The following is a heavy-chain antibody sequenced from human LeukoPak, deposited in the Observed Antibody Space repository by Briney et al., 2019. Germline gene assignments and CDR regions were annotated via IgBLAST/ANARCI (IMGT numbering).Heavy chain of an antibody. D-gene: IGHD5-24*01. CDR1: GYTFTSYY. CDR2: INPSGGST. Sequence: ASVKVSCKASGYTFTSYYMHWVRQAPGQGLEWMGIINPSGGSTSYAQKFQGRVTMTRDMSTSTVYMELSSLRSEDTAVYYCARDWGRMATISYYFDYWGQGTLVTVSS. J-gene: IGHJ4*02. V-gene: IGHV1-46*01. CDR3: ARDWGRMATISYYFDY.